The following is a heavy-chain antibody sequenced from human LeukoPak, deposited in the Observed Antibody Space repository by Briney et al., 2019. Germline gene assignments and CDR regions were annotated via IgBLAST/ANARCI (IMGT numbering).Heavy chain of an antibody. J-gene: IGHJ4*02. V-gene: IGHV3-21*01. D-gene: IGHD6-13*01. CDR1: GFTFSSYS. Sequence: PGGSLRLSCAASGFTFSSYSMNWVRQAPGKGLEWVSSISSSSSYIYYADSVKGRFTISRDNAKNSLYLQMNSLRAEDTAVYYCARPLAAAGKRYFDYWGQGTLVTVSS. CDR3: ARPLAAAGKRYFDY. CDR2: ISSSSSYI.